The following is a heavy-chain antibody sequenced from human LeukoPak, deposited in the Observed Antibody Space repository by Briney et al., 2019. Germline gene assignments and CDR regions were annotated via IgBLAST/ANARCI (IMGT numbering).Heavy chain of an antibody. D-gene: IGHD6-19*01. Sequence: ASVTVSCTASGYTFTIYAMHWVRQAPGQRLEWMGWINAGNGNTKYSQKFQGRVTITRDTSASTAYMELSSLRSEDTAVYYCARVRQQWPSRYYFDYWGQGTLVTVSS. CDR2: INAGNGNT. V-gene: IGHV1-3*01. J-gene: IGHJ4*02. CDR3: ARVRQQWPSRYYFDY. CDR1: GYTFTIYA.